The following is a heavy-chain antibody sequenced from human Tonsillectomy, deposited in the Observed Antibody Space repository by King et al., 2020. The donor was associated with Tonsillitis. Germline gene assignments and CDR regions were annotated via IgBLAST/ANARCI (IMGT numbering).Heavy chain of an antibody. CDR3: ARDWMYYEILTGYSDY. Sequence: VQLVQSGSELKKPGASVKVSCKASGNTFTSYAINRVRQAPGQGLEWMGWINTNTGNPTYAQGFTGRFVFSLDPSVSTAYLQISSLKAEDTAVYFCARDWMYYEILTGYSDYWGQGTLVTVSS. V-gene: IGHV7-4-1*02. J-gene: IGHJ4*02. CDR1: GNTFTSYA. D-gene: IGHD3-9*01. CDR2: INTNTGNP.